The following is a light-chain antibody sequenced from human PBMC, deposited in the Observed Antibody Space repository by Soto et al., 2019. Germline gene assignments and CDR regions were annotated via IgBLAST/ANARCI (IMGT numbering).Light chain of an antibody. J-gene: IGLJ3*02. Sequence: QSALTQPASVSGSPGQSITISCTGTSSDVGNYKYVSWYQQHPGKAPKLMIYEVSNRPSGVSNRFSGSKSGNTASLTISGLQAEDEADYYGSSYTSTTTPVVFGGGTKLTVL. V-gene: IGLV2-14*01. CDR2: EVS. CDR1: SSDVGNYKY. CDR3: SSYTSTTTPVV.